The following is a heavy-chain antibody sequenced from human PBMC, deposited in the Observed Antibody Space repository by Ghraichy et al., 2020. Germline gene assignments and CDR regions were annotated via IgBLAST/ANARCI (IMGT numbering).Heavy chain of an antibody. Sequence: SGPTLVKPTQTLTLTCTFSGFSLSTSGMCVSWIRQPPGKALEWLALIDWDDDKYYSTSLKTRLTISKDTSKNQVVLTMTNMDPVDTATYYCARIRTSLDCTNGVCYYYYYGMDVWGQGTTVTVSS. CDR2: IDWDDDK. D-gene: IGHD2-8*01. J-gene: IGHJ6*02. CDR1: GFSLSTSGMC. CDR3: ARIRTSLDCTNGVCYYYYYGMDV. V-gene: IGHV2-70*01.